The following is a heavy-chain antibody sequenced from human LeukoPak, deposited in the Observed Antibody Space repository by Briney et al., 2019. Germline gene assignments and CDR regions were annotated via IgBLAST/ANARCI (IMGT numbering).Heavy chain of an antibody. Sequence: PGGSLRLSCAASGFSLSSYAMSWVRQAPGKGLEWVSAISGSGGSTYYADSVKGRFTISRDSSKNTLYLQMNSLRAEDTAVYYCARISQQLVSKFDYWGQGTLVTVSS. V-gene: IGHV3-23*01. CDR3: ARISQQLVSKFDY. CDR2: ISGSGGST. D-gene: IGHD6-13*01. CDR1: GFSLSSYA. J-gene: IGHJ4*02.